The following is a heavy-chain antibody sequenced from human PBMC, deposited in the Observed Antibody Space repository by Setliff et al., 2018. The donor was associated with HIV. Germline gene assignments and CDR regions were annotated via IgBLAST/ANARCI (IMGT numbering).Heavy chain of an antibody. J-gene: IGHJ4*02. CDR2: ISSSGNFI. V-gene: IGHV3-21*01. CDR3: ARGKIVVVPAAMRPFDY. D-gene: IGHD2-2*01. CDR1: GFIFSGYT. Sequence: GSLRLSCAASGFIFSGYTMVWVRQAPGKGLEWVSSISSSGNFIYYEDSVKGRFTVSRDNAQNSVYLQMDSLRAEDTAFYYCARGKIVVVPAAMRPFDYWGQGTLVTVSS.